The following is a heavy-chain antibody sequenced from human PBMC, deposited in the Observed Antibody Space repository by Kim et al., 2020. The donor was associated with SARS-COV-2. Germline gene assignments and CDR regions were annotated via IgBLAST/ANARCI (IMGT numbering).Heavy chain of an antibody. J-gene: IGHJ6*02. D-gene: IGHD6-19*01. CDR3: ARPVAGSVWDV. Sequence: SGTLSLTCAVSGVSISSNNWWSWVRQPPGRGLEWIGDIYHSGTTNYNPSLKSRVTISVDKSKNQFSLILTSVTAADTAIYYCARPVAGSVWDVWGQGTT. V-gene: IGHV4-4*02. CDR2: IYHSGTT. CDR1: GVSISSNNW.